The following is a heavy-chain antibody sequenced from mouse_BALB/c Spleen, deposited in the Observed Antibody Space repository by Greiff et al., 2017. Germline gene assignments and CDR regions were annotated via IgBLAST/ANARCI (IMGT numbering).Heavy chain of an antibody. CDR2: ISSGGSYT. J-gene: IGHJ3*01. D-gene: IGHD3-1*01. Sequence: DVHLVESGGGLVKPGGSLKLSCAASGFTFSSYTMSWVRQTPEKRLEWVATISSGGSYTYYPDSVKGRFTISRDNAKNTLYLQMSSLKSEDTAMYYCTRDSSGYSWFAYWGQGTLVTVSA. CDR1: GFTFSSYT. CDR3: TRDSSGYSWFAY. V-gene: IGHV5-6-4*01.